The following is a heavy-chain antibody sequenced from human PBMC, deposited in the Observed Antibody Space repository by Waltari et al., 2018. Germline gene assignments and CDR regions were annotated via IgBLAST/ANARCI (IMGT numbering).Heavy chain of an antibody. D-gene: IGHD2-21*01. CDR2: IYYSGST. CDR1: GGSLSRGDYY. Sequence: QVQLQESGPGLVKPSQTLSLTCTGSGGSLSRGDYYWSWSRQPPGKGREWIGYIYYSGSTYYNPSLKSRVTISVDTSKNQFSLKLSSVTAADTAVYYCARANIQCGVDYWGQGTLVTVSS. V-gene: IGHV4-30-4*08. J-gene: IGHJ4*02. CDR3: ARANIQCGVDY.